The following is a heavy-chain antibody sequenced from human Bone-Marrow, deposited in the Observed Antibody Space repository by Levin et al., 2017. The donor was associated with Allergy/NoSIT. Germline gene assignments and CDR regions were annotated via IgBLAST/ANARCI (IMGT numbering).Heavy chain of an antibody. Sequence: ASQTLSLTCTVSGGSVSSGSYYWSWIRQPPGKGLEWIGYRYYSGSTSYNPSLKSRVTISADTSKNQFSLKLTSVTAADTAVYYCARDRSGSYFDYWGQGTLVTVSS. CDR3: ARDRSGSYFDY. CDR2: RYYSGST. CDR1: GGSVSSGSYY. D-gene: IGHD5-12*01. V-gene: IGHV4-61*01. J-gene: IGHJ4*02.